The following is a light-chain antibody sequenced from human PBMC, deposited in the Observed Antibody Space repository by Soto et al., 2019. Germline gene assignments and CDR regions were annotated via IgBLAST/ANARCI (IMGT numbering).Light chain of an antibody. CDR2: AAS. Sequence: VLTQSPATLSVSPGEGVTLSCRASQGVGRNFAWYQQKPGQAPRLLIYAASTRATGIPARFSGSGSGTEFTLTISSLQSEEFAVYYCQQYTKWWTFGQGTKVEIK. V-gene: IGKV3-15*01. CDR1: QGVGRN. CDR3: QQYTKWWT. J-gene: IGKJ1*01.